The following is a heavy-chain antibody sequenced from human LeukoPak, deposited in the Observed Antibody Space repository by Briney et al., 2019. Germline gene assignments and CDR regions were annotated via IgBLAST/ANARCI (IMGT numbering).Heavy chain of an antibody. Sequence: TTSETLSLTCAVSGGSISSGGYSWSWIRQPPGKGLEWIGYIYHSGSTYYNPSLKSRVTISVDRSKNQFSLKLSSVTAADTAVYYCARGDSSYFDYWGQGTLVTVSS. CDR2: IYHSGST. CDR1: GGSISSGGYS. D-gene: IGHD3-22*01. J-gene: IGHJ4*02. CDR3: ARGDSSYFDY. V-gene: IGHV4-30-2*01.